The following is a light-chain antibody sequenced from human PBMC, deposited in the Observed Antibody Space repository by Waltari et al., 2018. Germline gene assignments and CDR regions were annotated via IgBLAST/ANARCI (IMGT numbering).Light chain of an antibody. Sequence: QSALTQPRSVSGSPGQSVTISCTGTSSDVGTYDRVSWYQQSPGKAPKLFIYDLSNLPPGSPSPFSGSKPGNTASLTISGLQAEDQADYYCCSYAGAYTYVFGTGTKVTVL. V-gene: IGLV2-11*01. J-gene: IGLJ1*01. CDR1: SSDVGTYDR. CDR3: CSYAGAYTYV. CDR2: DLS.